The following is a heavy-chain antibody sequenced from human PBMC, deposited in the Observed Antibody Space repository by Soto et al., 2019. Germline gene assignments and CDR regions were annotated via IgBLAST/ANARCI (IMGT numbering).Heavy chain of an antibody. V-gene: IGHV3-30*03. Sequence: GGSLRLSCAASGFTFNPYGIHWVRKAPGKGLEWVAGISHDGSKTNSADSVKGRFAISRDNAKNTVFLQMNSLRAEDTAVYYCARDGGNYELAYWGQGT. D-gene: IGHD4-4*01. CDR2: ISHDGSKT. CDR3: ARDGGNYELAY. CDR1: GFTFNPYG. J-gene: IGHJ4*02.